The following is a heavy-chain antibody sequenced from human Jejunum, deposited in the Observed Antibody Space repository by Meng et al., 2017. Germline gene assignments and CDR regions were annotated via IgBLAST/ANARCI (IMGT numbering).Heavy chain of an antibody. CDR1: GASISRTNW. CDR2: IDPSEST. D-gene: IGHD2-8*01. V-gene: IGHV4-4*02. Sequence: QGQLQESGPGLVKPSGTLSLTCAASGASISRTNWWSWVRQPPGKGLEWIGKIDPSESTHYNPSLKGRVTISADRSKNQFSLRLTSVTAADTAIYYCARAYCTDVSCHDFFDSWGQGTLVTVSS. CDR3: ARAYCTDVSCHDFFDS. J-gene: IGHJ4*02.